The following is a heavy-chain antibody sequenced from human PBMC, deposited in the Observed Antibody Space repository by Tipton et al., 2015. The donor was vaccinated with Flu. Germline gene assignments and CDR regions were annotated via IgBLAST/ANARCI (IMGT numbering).Heavy chain of an antibody. CDR3: TRGHGGSGSN. Sequence: SLRLSCTASGFTFGDYAMSWVRQAPGKGLEWVGFIRSKAYSGTTEYAASVKGRFTISRDDSKSIAYLQMNSLKTEDTAVYYCTRGHGGSGSNWGQGTLVTVSS. D-gene: IGHD6-19*01. J-gene: IGHJ4*02. CDR2: IRSKAYSGTT. V-gene: IGHV3-49*04. CDR1: GFTFGDYA.